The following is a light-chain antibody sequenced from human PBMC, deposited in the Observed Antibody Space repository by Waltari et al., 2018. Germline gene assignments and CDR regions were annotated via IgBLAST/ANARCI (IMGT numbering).Light chain of an antibody. CDR1: TSNVGNNF. Sequence: QSALTQPPPASGTPGQRATISCPGSTSNVGNNFFSWYHQLPGTAPKLRIYRNNPGPYGVPDRFSGSKSGTSASLAISGLRSEDEAKYYGAAWDDSLSGQKMLGDGTKLTVL. CDR2: RNN. J-gene: IGLJ2*01. CDR3: AAWDDSLSGQKM. V-gene: IGLV1-47*01.